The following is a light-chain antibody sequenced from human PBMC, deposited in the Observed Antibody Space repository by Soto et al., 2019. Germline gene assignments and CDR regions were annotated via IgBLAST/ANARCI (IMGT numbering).Light chain of an antibody. Sequence: EIVLTQSPGTLSMSPGERATLSCRASQSVSSGYLAWYQQKPGQAPRLLIYGASNRATGIPDRFSGSGSGTDFTLTISRLEPEDFAVYYCQQYGSSPPEITFGQGTRLEIK. CDR2: GAS. CDR1: QSVSSGY. CDR3: QQYGSSPPEIT. J-gene: IGKJ5*01. V-gene: IGKV3-20*01.